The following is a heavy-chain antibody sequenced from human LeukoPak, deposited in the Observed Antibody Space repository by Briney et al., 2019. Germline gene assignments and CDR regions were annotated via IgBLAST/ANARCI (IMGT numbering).Heavy chain of an antibody. CDR3: ASGAPGLSYCSGGSCYTAPYYYYYGMDV. V-gene: IGHV1-69*13. CDR1: GGTFSSYA. CDR2: IIPIFGTA. Sequence: SVKVSCKASGGTFSSYAISWVRQAPGQGLEWMGGIIPIFGTANYAQKFQGRVTITADESTSTAYMELSSLRSEGTAVYYCASGAPGLSYCSGGSCYTAPYYYYYGMDVWGKGTTVTVSS. D-gene: IGHD2-15*01. J-gene: IGHJ6*04.